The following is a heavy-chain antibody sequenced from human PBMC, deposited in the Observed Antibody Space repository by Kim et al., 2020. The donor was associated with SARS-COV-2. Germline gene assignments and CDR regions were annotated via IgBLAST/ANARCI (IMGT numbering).Heavy chain of an antibody. V-gene: IGHV3-9*01. CDR3: AKDFEPHSGWYDY. Sequence: YADSVKGRFTISRDNAKNSLYLQMNSLRAEDTALYYCAKDFEPHSGWYDYWGQGTLVTVSS. J-gene: IGHJ4*02. D-gene: IGHD6-19*01.